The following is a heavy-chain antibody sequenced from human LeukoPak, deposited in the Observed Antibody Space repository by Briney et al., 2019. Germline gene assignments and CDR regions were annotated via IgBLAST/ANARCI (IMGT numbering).Heavy chain of an antibody. J-gene: IGHJ4*02. CDR1: GFTFSTFE. Sequence: GGSLRLSCAASGFTFSTFEFNWVRQTPGKGLEWISYISSTGSAIYYADSVKGRFTISRDNAKNSLYLQMNSLRAEDTAVYYCARGPGYFDYWGQGTLVTVSS. V-gene: IGHV3-48*03. CDR3: ARGPGYFDY. CDR2: ISSTGSAI.